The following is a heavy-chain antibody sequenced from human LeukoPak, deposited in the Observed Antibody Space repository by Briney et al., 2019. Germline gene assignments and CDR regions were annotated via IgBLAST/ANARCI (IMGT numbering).Heavy chain of an antibody. CDR2: IYTSGST. J-gene: IGHJ4*02. CDR3: ARGGRGVATFDY. CDR1: GGSISSGSYY. V-gene: IGHV4-61*02. D-gene: IGHD5-12*01. Sequence: PSQTLSLTCTVSGGSISSGSYYWSWIRQPAGKGLEWIGRIYTSGSTNYNPSLKSRVTISVDTSKNQFSLKLSSVTAADTAVYYCARGGRGVATFDYWGQGTLVTVSS.